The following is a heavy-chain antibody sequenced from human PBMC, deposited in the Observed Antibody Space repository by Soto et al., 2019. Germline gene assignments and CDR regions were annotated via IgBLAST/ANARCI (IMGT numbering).Heavy chain of an antibody. D-gene: IGHD3-3*01. J-gene: IGHJ4*02. Sequence: PSETLCLTCAVYGGSFSGYYWSWIRQPPGKGLEWIGEINHSRSTNYNPSLKSRVTISVDTSKNQFSLKLSSVTAADTAVYYCARANYDFWSGYYPTGDFDYWGQGTLVTVSS. CDR1: GGSFSGYY. CDR2: INHSRST. V-gene: IGHV4-34*01. CDR3: ARANYDFWSGYYPTGDFDY.